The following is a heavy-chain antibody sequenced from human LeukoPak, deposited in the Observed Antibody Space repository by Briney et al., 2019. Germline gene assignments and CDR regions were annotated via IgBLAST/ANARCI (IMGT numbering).Heavy chain of an antibody. D-gene: IGHD3-10*01. V-gene: IGHV3-30*02. CDR3: ARDGSYGSGSTP. CDR2: IRYDGSNK. J-gene: IGHJ5*02. Sequence: GGSLRLSCAASGFTFSSYGMHWVRQAPGKGLEWVAFIRYDGSNKYYADSVKGRFTISRDNSKNTLYLQMNSLRAEDTAVYYCARDGSYGSGSTPWGQGTLVTVSS. CDR1: GFTFSSYG.